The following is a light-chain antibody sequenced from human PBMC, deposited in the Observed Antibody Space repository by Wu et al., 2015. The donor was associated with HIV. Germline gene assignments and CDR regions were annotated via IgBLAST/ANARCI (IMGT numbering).Light chain of an antibody. J-gene: IGKJ1*01. Sequence: GDRVTITCRASQGISNFCLDQQNQGTPKVLIYAASTLQSGVPSRFSGSGSGTDFTLTISSLQPEDVATYYCQKYNTAPWTFGQGTKVEMK. CDR3: QKYNTAPWT. CDR2: AAS. CDR1: QGISNF. V-gene: IGKV1-27*01.